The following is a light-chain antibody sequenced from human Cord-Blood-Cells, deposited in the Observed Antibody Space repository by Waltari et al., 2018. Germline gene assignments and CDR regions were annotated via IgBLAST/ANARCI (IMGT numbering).Light chain of an antibody. J-gene: IGLJ3*02. CDR3: CSYAGSYTWV. CDR1: SSDVGGYNY. CDR2: DVS. V-gene: IGLV2-11*01. Sequence: QSALTQPRSVSGSPGQSVTISCTGTSSDVGGYNYVSWYQQHPGKAPTLMIYDVSKRPSGVPYRFSGSKSGNTASLTISGLQAEDEADYYCCSYAGSYTWVFGGGTKLTVL.